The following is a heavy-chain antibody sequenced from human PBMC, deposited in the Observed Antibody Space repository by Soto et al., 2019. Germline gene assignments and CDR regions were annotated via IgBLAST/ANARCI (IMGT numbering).Heavy chain of an antibody. D-gene: IGHD2-15*01. V-gene: IGHV1-46*03. Sequence: ASVKVSCKASGYTFTSYFMHWVRQAPGQGLEWMGIINPSGGSTIYAQKFQGRVTMARDTSTSTVYMELSSLRSEDTAVYYCARVYCSGGSCYSIDYWGQGTLVTVSS. CDR1: GYTFTSYF. J-gene: IGHJ4*02. CDR2: INPSGGST. CDR3: ARVYCSGGSCYSIDY.